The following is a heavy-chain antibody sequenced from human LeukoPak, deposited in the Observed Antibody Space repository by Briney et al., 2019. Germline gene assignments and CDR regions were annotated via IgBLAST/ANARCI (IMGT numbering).Heavy chain of an antibody. CDR1: GGTFSSYA. CDR3: ATYRGDYGEEYFDY. J-gene: IGHJ4*02. D-gene: IGHD4-17*01. Sequence: SVKVSCKASGGTFSSYAISWVRQAPGQGLEWMGRIIPILGIAIYAQKFQGRVTMTEDTSTDTAYMELSSLRSEDTAVYYCATYRGDYGEEYFDYWGQGTLVTVSS. V-gene: IGHV1-69*04. CDR2: IIPILGIA.